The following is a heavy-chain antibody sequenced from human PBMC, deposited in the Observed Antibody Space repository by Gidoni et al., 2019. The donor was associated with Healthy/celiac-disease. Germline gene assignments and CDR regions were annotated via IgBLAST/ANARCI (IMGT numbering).Heavy chain of an antibody. V-gene: IGHV1-69*04. CDR1: GGHFSSYA. CDR2: IIPVLGIA. Sequence: VQLVQSGAEVKKPGPSVKVPCKAPGGHFSSYAISWVRHAPGQGLEWMGRIIPVLGIANYAQKFQGRVTITADKSTSTAYMGLSSLRSGDTAVYYCARALGYCTNGVCPDAFDIWGQGTMVTVSS. D-gene: IGHD2-8*01. J-gene: IGHJ3*02. CDR3: ARALGYCTNGVCPDAFDI.